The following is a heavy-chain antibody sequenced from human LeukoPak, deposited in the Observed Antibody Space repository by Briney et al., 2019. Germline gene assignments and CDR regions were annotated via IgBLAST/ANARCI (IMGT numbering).Heavy chain of an antibody. CDR3: ATTKYFDWSYYFDY. Sequence: SETLSLTCAVNGGSLSGLSWNWIRQSPGKGLEWIGEINQSGTTDYNPSLKNRVTMSVDTSKNQFSVKLTSVTAADTAVYYCATTKYFDWSYYFDYWGQGTLVTVSS. CDR2: INQSGTT. D-gene: IGHD3-9*01. J-gene: IGHJ4*02. V-gene: IGHV4-34*01. CDR1: GGSLSGLS.